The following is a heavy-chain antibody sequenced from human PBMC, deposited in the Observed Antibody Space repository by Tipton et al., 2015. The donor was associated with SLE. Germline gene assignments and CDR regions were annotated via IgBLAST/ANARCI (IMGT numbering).Heavy chain of an antibody. V-gene: IGHV4-59*01. CDR2: IYYSGST. CDR1: GGSISSYY. J-gene: IGHJ6*04. D-gene: IGHD6-13*01. Sequence: TLSLTCTVSGGSISSYYWSWIRQPPGKGLEWIGYIYYSGSTNYNPSLKSRVTISVDTSKNQFSLKLSSVTAADTAVYYCARERRSYSSSSSGMDVWGKGTTVTVSS. CDR3: ARERRSYSSSSSGMDV.